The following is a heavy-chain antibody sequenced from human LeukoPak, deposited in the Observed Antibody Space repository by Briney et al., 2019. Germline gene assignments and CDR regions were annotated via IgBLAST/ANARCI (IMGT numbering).Heavy chain of an antibody. Sequence: GGSLRLSCAASGFTFSSYGMHWVRQAPGKGLEWVAVIWYDGSNKYYADSVKGRFTISRDNSKNTLYLQMSSLRAEDTAVYYCARPSIAAAGYFDYWGQGTLVTVSS. D-gene: IGHD6-13*01. CDR1: GFTFSSYG. CDR2: IWYDGSNK. V-gene: IGHV3-33*01. J-gene: IGHJ4*02. CDR3: ARPSIAAAGYFDY.